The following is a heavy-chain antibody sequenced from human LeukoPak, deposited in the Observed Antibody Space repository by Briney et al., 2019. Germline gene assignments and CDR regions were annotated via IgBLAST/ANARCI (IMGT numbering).Heavy chain of an antibody. CDR3: ARDEGYDILTGYYKGSPDY. Sequence: GRSLRLSCAASGFTFSSYGMHWVRQAPGKGLGWVAVIWYDGSNKYYADSVKGRFTISRDNSKNTLYLQMNSLRAEDTAVYYCARDEGYDILTGYYKGSPDYWGQGTLVTVSS. CDR1: GFTFSSYG. V-gene: IGHV3-33*01. D-gene: IGHD3-9*01. CDR2: IWYDGSNK. J-gene: IGHJ4*02.